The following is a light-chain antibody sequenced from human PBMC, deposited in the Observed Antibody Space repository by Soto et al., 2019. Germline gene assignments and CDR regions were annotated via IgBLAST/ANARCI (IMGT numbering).Light chain of an antibody. CDR1: QSVSSSY. V-gene: IGKV3-20*01. CDR2: GAS. J-gene: IGKJ1*01. Sequence: EIVLTQSPGTLSLSPGERATLSCRASQSVSSSYLAWYQHKPGQAPRLLIYGASSRATGIPDRFSGSGSGTDFTLSISRLEPEDFAVNYCQQYGSPLTWTFGQGTKVEIK. CDR3: QQYGSPLTWT.